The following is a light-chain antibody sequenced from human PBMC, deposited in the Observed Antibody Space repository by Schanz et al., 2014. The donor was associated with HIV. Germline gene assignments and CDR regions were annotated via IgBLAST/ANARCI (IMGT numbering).Light chain of an antibody. CDR2: GAS. Sequence: EIVLTQSPGTLSLSPGERATLSCRASQSVSSSYLAWYQQKPGQAPRLLIYGASSRATGIPDRFSGSGSGTDFTLTISRLEPEDFAVYYCQQSGDSGGTFGGGTKVDMK. CDR1: QSVSSSY. CDR3: QQSGDSGGT. J-gene: IGKJ4*01. V-gene: IGKV3-20*01.